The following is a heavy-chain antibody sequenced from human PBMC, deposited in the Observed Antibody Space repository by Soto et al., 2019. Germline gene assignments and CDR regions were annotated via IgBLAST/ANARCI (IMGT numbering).Heavy chain of an antibody. CDR3: ARIQCSNGLCYTGHDAFDI. Sequence: SETLSLTCAVYGGSFSGYYWSWIRQPPGKGLEWIGEINHSGSTNYNPSLKSRVTISVDTSKNQFSLKLNSLTAADTAVYYCARIQCSNGLCYTGHDAFDICGQGTMVTVS. J-gene: IGHJ3*02. CDR1: GGSFSGYY. CDR2: INHSGST. V-gene: IGHV4-34*01. D-gene: IGHD2-8*01.